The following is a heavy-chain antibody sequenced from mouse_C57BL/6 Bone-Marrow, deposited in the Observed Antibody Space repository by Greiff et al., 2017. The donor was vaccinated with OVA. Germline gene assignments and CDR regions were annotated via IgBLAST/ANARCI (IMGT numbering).Heavy chain of an antibody. CDR2: IHPNSGST. J-gene: IGHJ2*01. CDR1: GYTFTSYW. D-gene: IGHD1-1*01. CDR3: AREGNYYYGSSPGY. V-gene: IGHV1-64*01. Sequence: QVQLQQPGAELVKPGASVKLSCKASGYTFTSYWMHRVKQRPGQGLEWIGMIHPNSGSTNYNEKFKSKATLTVDKSSSTAYMQLSSLTSEDSAVDYCAREGNYYYGSSPGYWGQGTTLTVSS.